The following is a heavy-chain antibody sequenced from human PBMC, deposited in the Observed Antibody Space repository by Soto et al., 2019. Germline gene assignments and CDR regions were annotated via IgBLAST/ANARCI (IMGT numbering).Heavy chain of an antibody. Sequence: GSLRLSCAVSGFTVSSNYMSWVREAPGKGLEGGSVIYSGGSIYYADSVKRRITIARYNAKNSLYLQMNSLRAEDTAVYYCARDFFPITIVRGVPFDSWGQGTLVTVSS. CDR2: IYSGGSI. D-gene: IGHD3-10*01. CDR1: GFTVSSNY. CDR3: ARDFFPITIVRGVPFDS. V-gene: IGHV3-53*01. J-gene: IGHJ4*02.